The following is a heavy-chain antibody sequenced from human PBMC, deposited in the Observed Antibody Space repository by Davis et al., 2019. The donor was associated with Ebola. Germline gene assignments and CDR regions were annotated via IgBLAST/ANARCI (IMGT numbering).Heavy chain of an antibody. J-gene: IGHJ6*02. D-gene: IGHD3-22*01. Sequence: GESLKISCAASGFTFSSYAMSWVRQAPGKGLEWVSAISGSGGSTYYADSVKGRFTISRDNSKNTLYLQMNSLRAEDTAVYYCARVYDPYYYYGMDVWGQGTTVTVSS. CDR2: ISGSGGST. V-gene: IGHV3-23*01. CDR1: GFTFSSYA. CDR3: ARVYDPYYYYGMDV.